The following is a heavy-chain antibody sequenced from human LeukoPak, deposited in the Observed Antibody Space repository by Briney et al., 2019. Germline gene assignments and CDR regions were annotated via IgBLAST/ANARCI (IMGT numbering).Heavy chain of an antibody. V-gene: IGHV3-48*03. Sequence: PGGSLRLSCAVSGFPFSVYEMNWVRQAPGKGLEWVSNIGSSGTTIYYADSVRGRFSISGDNAKNSLYLQMNSLRAEDTAVYYCARVSEFYGSGSFYNEDYWGQGTLVTVSS. CDR1: GFPFSVYE. D-gene: IGHD3-10*01. J-gene: IGHJ4*02. CDR2: IGSSGTTI. CDR3: ARVSEFYGSGSFYNEDY.